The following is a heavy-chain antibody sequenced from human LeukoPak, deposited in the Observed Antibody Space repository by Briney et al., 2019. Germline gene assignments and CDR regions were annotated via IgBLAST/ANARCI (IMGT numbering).Heavy chain of an antibody. Sequence: ASVKVSCKASRYTFTSYYMHWVRQAPGQGLEWMGIINPSGGSTGYAQKFQGRVTMTRDTSTSTVYMELSSLRSEDTAVYYCARDRPRVLVPAPLYGMDVWGQGTTVTVSS. CDR1: RYTFTSYY. J-gene: IGHJ6*02. D-gene: IGHD2-2*01. V-gene: IGHV1-46*01. CDR3: ARDRPRVLVPAPLYGMDV. CDR2: INPSGGST.